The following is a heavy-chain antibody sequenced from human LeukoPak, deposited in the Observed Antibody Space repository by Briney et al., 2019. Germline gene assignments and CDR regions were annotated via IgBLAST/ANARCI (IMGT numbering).Heavy chain of an antibody. CDR2: IYDSGST. D-gene: IGHD3-10*01. Sequence: SETLSLTCAVSGGSITSSNWWSWVRQPPRKGLEWSGEIYDSGSTNYNPSLKSRATISVDKSKNQFSLMLTSVTAADTAAYYCARAPPYGSGSYYFDYWGQGTLVTVSS. V-gene: IGHV4-4*02. J-gene: IGHJ4*02. CDR3: ARAPPYGSGSYYFDY. CDR1: GGSITSSNW.